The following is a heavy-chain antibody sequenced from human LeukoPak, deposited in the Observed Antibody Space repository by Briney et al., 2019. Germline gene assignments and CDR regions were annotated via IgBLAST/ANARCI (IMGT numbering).Heavy chain of an antibody. Sequence: GASVKVSCKASRYTFTSYDINWVRQATGQGLEWMGWMNPNSGNTGYAQKFQGRVTMTRNTSISTAYMELSSLRSEDTAVYYCARGLWAIAAAPMGYYYYYMDVWGKGTTVTVSS. V-gene: IGHV1-8*01. CDR3: ARGLWAIAAAPMGYYYYYMDV. CDR1: RYTFTSYD. J-gene: IGHJ6*03. CDR2: MNPNSGNT. D-gene: IGHD6-13*01.